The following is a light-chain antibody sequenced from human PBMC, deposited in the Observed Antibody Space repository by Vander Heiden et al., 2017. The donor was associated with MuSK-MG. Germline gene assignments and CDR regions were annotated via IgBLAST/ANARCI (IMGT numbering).Light chain of an antibody. CDR1: NIGRKS. CDR3: QVWDTSSDHLVV. V-gene: IGLV3-21*02. CDR2: DDS. Sequence: SYVLAQPPSVSVAPGQTAKITCGVDNIGRKSVHWYQQKPGQAPVLVVYDDSDRPSGIPERFSGSNSGNTATLTISRVEAGDEADYYCQVWDTSSDHLVVFGGGTKLTVL. J-gene: IGLJ2*01.